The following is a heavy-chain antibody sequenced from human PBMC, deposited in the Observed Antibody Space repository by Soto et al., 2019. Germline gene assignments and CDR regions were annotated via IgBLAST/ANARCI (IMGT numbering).Heavy chain of an antibody. CDR2: INPSGGST. Sequence: ASVKVSCKASGYTFTSYYMHWVRQAPGQGLEGMGIINPSGGSTSYAQKFQGRVTMTRDTSTSTVYMELSSLRSDDTAVYYCARGVPGRDYYDSRGYTELDDWGQGTLVTVSS. CDR1: GYTFTSYY. D-gene: IGHD3-22*01. CDR3: ARGVPGRDYYDSRGYTELDD. J-gene: IGHJ4*02. V-gene: IGHV1-46*01.